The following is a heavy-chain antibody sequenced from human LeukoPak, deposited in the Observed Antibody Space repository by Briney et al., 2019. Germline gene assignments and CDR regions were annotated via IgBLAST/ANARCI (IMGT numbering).Heavy chain of an antibody. J-gene: IGHJ3*02. D-gene: IGHD2-2*01. CDR3: AREGIVVVPAAPSAFDI. CDR1: GGSISSYY. CDR2: IYYSGST. Sequence: PSETLSLTCTVSGGSISSYYWSWIRQPPGKGLEWIGYIYYSGSTNYNPSLKSRVTISVDTSKNQFSLKLSSVTAADTAVYYCAREGIVVVPAAPSAFDIWGQGTMVTVSS. V-gene: IGHV4-59*12.